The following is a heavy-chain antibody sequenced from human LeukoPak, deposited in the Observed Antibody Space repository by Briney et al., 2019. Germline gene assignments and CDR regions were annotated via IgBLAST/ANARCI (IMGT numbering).Heavy chain of an antibody. Sequence: PGESLRLSCAASGFTFSSYWMSWVRQAPGKGLEWVANIKQDGSEKYYVDSVKGRFTISRDNAKNSLYLQMNSLRAEDTAVYYCAGDCSGGSCYSGSPDYWGQGTLVTVSS. CDR3: AGDCSGGSCYSGSPDY. V-gene: IGHV3-7*01. D-gene: IGHD2-15*01. CDR2: IKQDGSEK. CDR1: GFTFSSYW. J-gene: IGHJ4*02.